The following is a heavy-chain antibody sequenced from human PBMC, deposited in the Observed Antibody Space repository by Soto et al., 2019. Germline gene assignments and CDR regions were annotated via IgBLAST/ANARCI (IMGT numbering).Heavy chain of an antibody. CDR2: IYYSGST. Sequence: SETLSLTCTVSGGSVSSGSFYWSWIRKPPGKGLEWIGNIYYSGSTNYNPSLKSRVTISVDTSKNHFSLKLSAVTAADTAVYYCARDGLQYGGYYYYGMDVWGQGTTVTVSS. CDR3: ARDGLQYGGYYYYGMDV. D-gene: IGHD4-4*01. V-gene: IGHV4-61*03. J-gene: IGHJ6*02. CDR1: GGSVSSGSFY.